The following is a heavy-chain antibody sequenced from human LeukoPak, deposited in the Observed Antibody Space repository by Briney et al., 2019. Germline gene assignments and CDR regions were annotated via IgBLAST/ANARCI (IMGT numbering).Heavy chain of an antibody. D-gene: IGHD6-25*01. CDR3: ARIAAEHDLHRTHYYMDV. Sequence: ASVKVSCKASGYTFTSYYMHWVRQAPGQGLEWMGIINPSGGSTSYAQKFQGRVTMTRDMSTSTVYMELSSLRSEDTAVYYCARIAAEHDLHRTHYYMDVWGKGTTVTVSS. CDR2: INPSGGST. V-gene: IGHV1-46*01. J-gene: IGHJ6*03. CDR1: GYTFTSYY.